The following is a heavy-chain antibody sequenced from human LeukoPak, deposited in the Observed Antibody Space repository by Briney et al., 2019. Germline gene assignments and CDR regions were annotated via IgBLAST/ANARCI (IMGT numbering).Heavy chain of an antibody. Sequence: SETLSLTCTVSGGSISSYYWSWIRQPPGKGLEWIGYIYYSGSTNYNPSLKSRVTISVDTSKNQFSLKLSSVTAADTAVYYCARHKKYYFGYWGQGTLVTVSS. CDR1: GGSISSYY. J-gene: IGHJ4*02. V-gene: IGHV4-59*08. CDR3: ARHKKYYFGY. CDR2: IYYSGST.